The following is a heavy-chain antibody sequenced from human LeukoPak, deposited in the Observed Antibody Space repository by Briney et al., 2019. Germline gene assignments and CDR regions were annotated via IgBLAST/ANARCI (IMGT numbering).Heavy chain of an antibody. CDR2: INPNSGGT. CDR1: GYTFTGYY. D-gene: IGHD3-10*01. V-gene: IGHV1-2*02. Sequence: ASVKVSCKASGYTFTGYYMHWVRQAPGQGLEWMGWINPNSGGTNYAQKFQGRVTMTRDTSISTAYMELSRLRSDDTAVYCCAREGGYFIWFGPTHDAFDIWGQGTMVTVSS. CDR3: AREGGYFIWFGPTHDAFDI. J-gene: IGHJ3*02.